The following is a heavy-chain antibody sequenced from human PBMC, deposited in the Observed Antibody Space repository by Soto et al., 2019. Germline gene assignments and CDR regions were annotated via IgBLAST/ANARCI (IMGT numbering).Heavy chain of an antibody. CDR1: GFTFTDYG. CDR2: ISYDGSNK. Sequence: QVHLVESGGGVVQPGTSLRLSCAASGFTFTDYGMHWVRQAPGKGLEWVAVISYDGSNKYYADSVKGRFTISRDNSKSTLYLQMNSLRAEDTAVYHCAKDYGETLGVVALLGQGTTVTVSS. D-gene: IGHD3-22*01. CDR3: AKDYGETLGVVAL. V-gene: IGHV3-30*18. J-gene: IGHJ6*02.